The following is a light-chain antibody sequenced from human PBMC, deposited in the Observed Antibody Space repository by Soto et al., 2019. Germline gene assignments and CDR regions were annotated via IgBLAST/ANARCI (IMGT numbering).Light chain of an antibody. CDR1: QRINKW. Sequence: DIQMTQSPSTLSASIGDRVTITCRASQRINKWLAWHQQKPGKAPKILIYHASSLETGVPSRFSGSGSRTEFTLTISSLQPDDFATYYCQHYNSYGTFGQGTKVDIK. CDR3: QHYNSYGT. J-gene: IGKJ1*01. V-gene: IGKV1-5*01. CDR2: HAS.